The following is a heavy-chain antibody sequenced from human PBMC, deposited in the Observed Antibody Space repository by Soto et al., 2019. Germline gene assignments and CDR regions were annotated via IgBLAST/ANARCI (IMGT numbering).Heavy chain of an antibody. CDR2: IWYDGSNK. CDR3: ARDLDGSSSWYFDY. CDR1: GFTFSSYG. Sequence: GGSLRLSCAASGFTFSSYGMHWVRQAPGKGLEWVAVIWYDGSNKYYADSVKGRFTISRDNSKNTLYLQMNSLRAEDTAVYYCARDLDGSSSWYFDYWGQGNLVTVSS. J-gene: IGHJ4*02. V-gene: IGHV3-33*01. D-gene: IGHD6-13*01.